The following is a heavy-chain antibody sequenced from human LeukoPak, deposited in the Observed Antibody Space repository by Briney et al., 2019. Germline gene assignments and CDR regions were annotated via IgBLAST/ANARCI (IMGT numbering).Heavy chain of an antibody. Sequence: PGGSLRLSCAASGFTFSSYAMSWVRQAPGKGLEWVSAISGSGGSTYYADSVKGRFTISRDNSKNTLYLQMNSLRADDTAVYYCAKVSGNSYYYFDYWGQGTLVTVPS. D-gene: IGHD6-19*01. CDR1: GFTFSSYA. J-gene: IGHJ4*02. CDR3: AKVSGNSYYYFDY. V-gene: IGHV3-23*01. CDR2: ISGSGGST.